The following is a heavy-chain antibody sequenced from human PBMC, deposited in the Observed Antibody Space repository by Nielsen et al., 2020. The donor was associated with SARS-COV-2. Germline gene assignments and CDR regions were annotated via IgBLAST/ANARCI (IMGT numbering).Heavy chain of an antibody. D-gene: IGHD6-13*01. CDR3: ATAPGIAAAGFWFDP. V-gene: IGHV1-24*01. Sequence: ASVKVSCKVSGYTLTELTMHWVRQAPGKGLEWKGGFDPEDGETIYAQKFQGRVTMTEDTSTDTAYMELSSLRSEDTAVYYCATAPGIAAAGFWFDPWGQGTLVTVSS. CDR2: FDPEDGET. CDR1: GYTLTELT. J-gene: IGHJ5*02.